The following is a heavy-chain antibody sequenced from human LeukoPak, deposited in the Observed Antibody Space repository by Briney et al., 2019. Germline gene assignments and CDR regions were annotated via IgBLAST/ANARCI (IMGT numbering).Heavy chain of an antibody. V-gene: IGHV3-48*03. CDR2: ISSSGSTI. D-gene: IGHD6-13*01. CDR3: ARQRYSSSWYYFDY. CDR1: GFTFSSYE. Sequence: GGSLRLSCAASGFTFSSYEMNWVRQAPGKGLERVSYISSSGSTIYYADSVKGRFTIPRDNAKNSLYLQMNSLRAEDTAVYYCARQRYSSSWYYFDYWGQGTLVTVSS. J-gene: IGHJ4*02.